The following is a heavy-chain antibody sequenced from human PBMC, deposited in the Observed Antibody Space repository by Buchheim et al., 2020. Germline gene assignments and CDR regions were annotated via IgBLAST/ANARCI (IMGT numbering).Heavy chain of an antibody. D-gene: IGHD3-22*01. Sequence: EVQLVESGGGLVQPGGSLRLSCVASGFTFSSYWMSWVRQAPGKGLQWVANIKQDGSDKNYVDSVKGRFTISRDNAKKSLDVQMNSLRAEDTAVYYCARGYYDSSGSQYYFDYWGQGT. J-gene: IGHJ4*02. V-gene: IGHV3-7*01. CDR3: ARGYYDSSGSQYYFDY. CDR1: GFTFSSYW. CDR2: IKQDGSDK.